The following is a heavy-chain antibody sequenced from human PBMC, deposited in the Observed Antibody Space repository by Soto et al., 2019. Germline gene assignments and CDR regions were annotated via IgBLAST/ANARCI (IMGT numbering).Heavy chain of an antibody. CDR3: ARASCSGGSCYSSRRYFDY. V-gene: IGHV4-61*01. J-gene: IGHJ4*02. CDR2: IYYSGST. D-gene: IGHD2-15*01. Sequence: QVQLQESGPGLVKPSETLSLTCTVSGGSVSSGSYYWSWIRQPPGKGLEWIGYIYYSGSTNYNPSLKSRVTISVDTSENQFSLKLSSVTAADMAVYYCARASCSGGSCYSSRRYFDYWGQGTLVTVSS. CDR1: GGSVSSGSYY.